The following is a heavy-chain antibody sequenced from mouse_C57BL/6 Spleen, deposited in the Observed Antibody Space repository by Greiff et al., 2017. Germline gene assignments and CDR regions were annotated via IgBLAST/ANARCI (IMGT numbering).Heavy chain of an antibody. J-gene: IGHJ4*01. Sequence: VQLQQSGAELVRPGASVKLSCTASGFNIKDDYMHWVKQRPEQGLEWIGWIDPENGDTEYASKFQGKATITADTSSNTAYLQLSSLTSEDTAVYYCTYMVRYAMDYWGQGTSGTVSS. CDR3: TYMVRYAMDY. CDR1: GFNIKDDY. D-gene: IGHD2-2*01. CDR2: IDPENGDT. V-gene: IGHV14-4*01.